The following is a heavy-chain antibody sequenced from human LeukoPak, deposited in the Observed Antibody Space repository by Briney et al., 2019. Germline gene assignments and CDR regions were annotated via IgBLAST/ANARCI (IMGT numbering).Heavy chain of an antibody. D-gene: IGHD3-22*01. CDR1: GGSISSYY. J-gene: IGHJ6*03. CDR2: IYYSGST. Sequence: PSETLSLTCTVSGGSISSYYWSWIRQPPGKGLDWIGYIYYSGSTNYNPSLKSRVTISVDTSKNQFSLKLSSVTAADTAVYYCASCDDSSGYSHYYYMDVWGKGTTVTVSS. CDR3: ASCDDSSGYSHYYYMDV. V-gene: IGHV4-59*01.